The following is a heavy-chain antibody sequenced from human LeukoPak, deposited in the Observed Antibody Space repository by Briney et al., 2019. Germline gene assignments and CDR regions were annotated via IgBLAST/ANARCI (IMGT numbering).Heavy chain of an antibody. J-gene: IGHJ4*02. CDR1: GFTFSAYE. V-gene: IGHV3-48*03. D-gene: IGHD3-3*01. Sequence: GGSLRLSCAASGFTFSAYEMNWVRQAPGKGLEWVSYISSSDSTIYYADSVKGRFTISRDNAKNSLYLQMNSLRAEDTAVYYCAREWSGLDYWGQGTLVTVSS. CDR2: ISSSDSTI. CDR3: AREWSGLDY.